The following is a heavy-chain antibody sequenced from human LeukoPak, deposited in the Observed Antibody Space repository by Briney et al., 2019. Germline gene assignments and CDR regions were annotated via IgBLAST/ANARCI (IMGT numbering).Heavy chain of an antibody. CDR1: GFTVSTSY. D-gene: IGHD3-16*01. V-gene: IGHV3-53*01. J-gene: IGHJ4*02. CDR3: ARSSLGGVY. CDR2: IYTDGSGGST. Sequence: GGSLRLSCAASGFTVSTSYINWVRQAPGKGLEWVSVIYTDGSGGSTFYADSVKGRFTISRDNAKNSLYLQMNSLRDEDTAVYYCARSSLGGVYWGQGTLVTVSS.